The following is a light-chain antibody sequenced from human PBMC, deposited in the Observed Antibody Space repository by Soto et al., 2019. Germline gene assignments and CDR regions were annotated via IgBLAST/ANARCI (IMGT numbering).Light chain of an antibody. Sequence: EIVLTQSPGTLSLSPGERATLSCRASQSVSSAYLAWYQQKPGQAPRLLIYDVSSRATGIPDRFSGSGSGTDFTLTVSRLEPEDFAVYYCQQYSSFPRTFGQGTKVDIK. CDR1: QSVSSAY. CDR3: QQYSSFPRT. J-gene: IGKJ1*01. V-gene: IGKV3-20*01. CDR2: DVS.